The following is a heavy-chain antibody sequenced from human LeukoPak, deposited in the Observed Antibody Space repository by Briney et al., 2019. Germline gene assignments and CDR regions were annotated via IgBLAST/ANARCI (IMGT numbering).Heavy chain of an antibody. CDR1: GGSISSYY. CDR2: IYYSGST. D-gene: IGHD3-22*01. CDR3: ARLAGPTYYYDSIPGY. J-gene: IGHJ4*02. V-gene: IGHV4-59*08. Sequence: SETLSLTCTVSGGSISSYYWSWIRQPPGKGLEWTGYIYYSGSTNYNPSLKSRVTISVDTSKNQFSLKLSSVTAADTAVYYCARLAGPTYYYDSIPGYWGQGTLVTVSS.